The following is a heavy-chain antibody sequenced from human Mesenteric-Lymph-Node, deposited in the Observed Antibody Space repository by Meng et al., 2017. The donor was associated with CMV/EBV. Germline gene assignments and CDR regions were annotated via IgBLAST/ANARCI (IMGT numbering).Heavy chain of an antibody. V-gene: IGHV4-30-4*08. CDR2: IYYSGST. Sequence: SGGSISSGDYYWSWIRQPPGKGLEWIGYIYYSGSTYYNPSLKSRVTISVDTSKNQFSLKLSSVTAADTAVYYCARVTYSSSGYYFDYWGQGTLVTVSS. CDR1: GGSISSGDYY. CDR3: ARVTYSSSGYYFDY. J-gene: IGHJ4*02. D-gene: IGHD6-6*01.